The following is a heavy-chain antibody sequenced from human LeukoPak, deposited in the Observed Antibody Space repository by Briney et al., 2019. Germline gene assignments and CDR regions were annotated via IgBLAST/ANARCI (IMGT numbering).Heavy chain of an antibody. CDR3: VKDHTESYPWYMDF. CDR1: GFTFYNYV. Sequence: GGSLRLSCAASGFTFYNYVMSWVRQTPGKGLEWVSLISVNGGRASYADSVKGRFTISRDNLKSTVYLQMNSLRAEDTAIYYCVKDHTESYPWYMDFWAVAPWSPFPQ. CDR2: ISVNGGRA. J-gene: IGHJ2*01. D-gene: IGHD2-2*01. V-gene: IGHV3-23*01.